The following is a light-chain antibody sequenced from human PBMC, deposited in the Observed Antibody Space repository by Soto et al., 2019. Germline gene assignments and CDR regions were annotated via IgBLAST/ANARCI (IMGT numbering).Light chain of an antibody. V-gene: IGKV3-20*01. Sequence: EIVLPQSPGTLSLSPGESATLSCRASQIVSSTYLAWYQQKPGQAPRLLIHGASSRATGIPDRFSGSGSGTDFTLTISSLQPEDFATYYCQQNYSLPLTFGGGTKVDIK. J-gene: IGKJ4*01. CDR3: QQNYSLPLT. CDR2: GAS. CDR1: QIVSSTY.